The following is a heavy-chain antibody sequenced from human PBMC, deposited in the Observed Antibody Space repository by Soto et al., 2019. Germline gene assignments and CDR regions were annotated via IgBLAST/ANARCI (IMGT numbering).Heavy chain of an antibody. Sequence: GGSLRLSCAASGFTFSSNGMHWVRQAPGKGLEWVAIISYDGTNKYYADSVKGRFSISRDNSKNTVYLEMKNLRAEDTAVYYCAKERLARGIDYWGQGTLVTVSS. J-gene: IGHJ4*02. CDR3: AKERLARGIDY. V-gene: IGHV3-30*18. CDR1: GFTFSSNG. D-gene: IGHD3-10*01. CDR2: ISYDGTNK.